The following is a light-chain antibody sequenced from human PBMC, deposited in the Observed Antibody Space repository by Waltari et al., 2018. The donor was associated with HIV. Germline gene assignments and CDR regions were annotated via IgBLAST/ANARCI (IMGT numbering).Light chain of an antibody. CDR3: QIGDTTPSFAV. CDR2: RDT. J-gene: IGLJ2*01. CDR1: AVSREH. V-gene: IGLV3-25*03. Sequence: SYELTQAPSVSVSPGQTARITCSGEAVSREHGNWYQFKPGQAPVMIVYRDTEKSVRVPGRFSGSRSQGTLILTIRGVQAEDEGVYYCQIGDTTPSFAVFGGGT.